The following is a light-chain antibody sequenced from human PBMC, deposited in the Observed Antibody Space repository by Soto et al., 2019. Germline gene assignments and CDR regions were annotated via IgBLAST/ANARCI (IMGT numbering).Light chain of an antibody. CDR3: QQYNDYSRT. CDR2: DVS. Sequence: DIQMTQSPSTLSTSVGDRVTITCRASQSVSNWLAWYQQKPGKAPKLLIYDVSSLQSGVPSRFSGSGSGTEFTLTISSLQPDDFATYYCQQYNDYSRTFGQGTKVDIK. V-gene: IGKV1-5*01. J-gene: IGKJ1*01. CDR1: QSVSNW.